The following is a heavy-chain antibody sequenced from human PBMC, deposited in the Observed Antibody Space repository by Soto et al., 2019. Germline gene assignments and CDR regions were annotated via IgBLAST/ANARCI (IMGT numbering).Heavy chain of an antibody. J-gene: IGHJ4*02. V-gene: IGHV3-23*04. Sequence: EVQLVESGGGLVQPGGSLRLSCAASGFTFRSYAMSWVRQAPGKGLEWVSSISGSGGSAFYVDSVKGRFTISRDNSKNTLHLQMNSLRADDTAIYYCAKDTAVSGTFVVTFDSWGQGSLVTVSS. CDR1: GFTFRSYA. CDR2: ISGSGGSA. CDR3: AKDTAVSGTFVVTFDS. D-gene: IGHD6-19*01.